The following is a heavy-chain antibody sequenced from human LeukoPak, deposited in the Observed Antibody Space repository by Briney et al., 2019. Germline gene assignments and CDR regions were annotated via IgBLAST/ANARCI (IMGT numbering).Heavy chain of an antibody. J-gene: IGHJ4*02. Sequence: PGGSLRLSCAASGFTFANYWINWVRQAPGKGLEWVANIKPDGSEKYYVDSLRGRFTVSRDSAKNSLYLQMNSLRAEDTAVYYCARAPSPGVLDYWGQGTLVTVSS. CDR2: IKPDGSEK. CDR1: GFTFANYW. V-gene: IGHV3-7*01. CDR3: ARAPSPGVLDY. D-gene: IGHD2-2*01.